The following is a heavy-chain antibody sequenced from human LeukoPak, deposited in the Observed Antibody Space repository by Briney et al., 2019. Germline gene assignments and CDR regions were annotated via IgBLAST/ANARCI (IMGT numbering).Heavy chain of an antibody. CDR1: GASISSGDYY. D-gene: IGHD3-10*01. CDR2: IYYSGST. CDR3: ARAPSGYYGSGSYYGRYYFDY. J-gene: IGHJ4*02. V-gene: IGHV4-30-4*01. Sequence: SETLSLTCTVSGASISSGDYYWSWIRQPPGKGLEWIGYIYYSGSTYYNPSLESRVAISVDTSQNQFSLKLSSVTAADTAVYYRARAPSGYYGSGSYYGRYYFDYWGQGTLVTVSS.